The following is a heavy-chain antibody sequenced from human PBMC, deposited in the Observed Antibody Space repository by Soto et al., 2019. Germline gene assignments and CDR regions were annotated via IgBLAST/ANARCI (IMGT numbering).Heavy chain of an antibody. CDR1: GFTFDDYA. Sequence: GGSLRLSCAASGFTFDDYAMHWVRQAPGKGLEWVSGISWNSGSIGYADSVKGRFTISRDNAKNSLYLQMNSLRAEDTALYYCAKDGQGRVGATMMWFDPWGQGTLVTVSS. J-gene: IGHJ5*02. V-gene: IGHV3-9*01. CDR2: ISWNSGSI. D-gene: IGHD5-12*01. CDR3: AKDGQGRVGATMMWFDP.